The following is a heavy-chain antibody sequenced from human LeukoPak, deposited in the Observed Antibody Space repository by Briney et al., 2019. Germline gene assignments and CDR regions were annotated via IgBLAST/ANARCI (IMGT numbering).Heavy chain of an antibody. J-gene: IGHJ4*02. CDR3: ATSPRFNYGHRD. D-gene: IGHD5-18*01. Sequence: GGSLRLSCAASGFTFSSYAMRWVRQAPGKGLEWVSAIGGRGTTTYYADSVKGRFTISRDNSKNTLYLQMNSLRAEDTAVYYCATSPRFNYGHRDWGQGTLVTVSS. V-gene: IGHV3-23*01. CDR1: GFTFSSYA. CDR2: IGGRGTTT.